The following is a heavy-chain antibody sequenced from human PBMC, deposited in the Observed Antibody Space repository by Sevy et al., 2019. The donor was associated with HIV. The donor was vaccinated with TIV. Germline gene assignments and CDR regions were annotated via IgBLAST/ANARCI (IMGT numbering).Heavy chain of an antibody. CDR3: AKDRPPSRAGSYRPYIDY. CDR1: GFTFSSYG. V-gene: IGHV3-30*02. J-gene: IGHJ4*02. Sequence: GESLKISCAASGFTFSSYGMHWVRQAPGKGLEWVAFIRYDGSNKYYADSVKGRFTISRDNSKNTLYLQMNSLRAEDTAVYYCAKDRPPSRAGSYRPYIDYWGQGTLVTVSS. CDR2: IRYDGSNK. D-gene: IGHD1-26*01.